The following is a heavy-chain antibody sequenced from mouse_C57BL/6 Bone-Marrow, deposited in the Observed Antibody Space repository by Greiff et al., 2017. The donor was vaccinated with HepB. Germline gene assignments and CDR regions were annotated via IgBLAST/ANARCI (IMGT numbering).Heavy chain of an antibody. Sequence: EVQRVESGPGLVKPSQSLSLTCSVTGYSITSGYYWNWIRQFPGNKLEWMGYISYDGSNNYNPSLKNRISITRDTSKNQFFLKLNSVTTEDTATYYCARRTTVVGGLDYWGQGTTLTVSS. J-gene: IGHJ2*01. CDR3: ARRTTVVGGLDY. V-gene: IGHV3-6*01. D-gene: IGHD1-1*01. CDR2: ISYDGSN. CDR1: GYSITSGYY.